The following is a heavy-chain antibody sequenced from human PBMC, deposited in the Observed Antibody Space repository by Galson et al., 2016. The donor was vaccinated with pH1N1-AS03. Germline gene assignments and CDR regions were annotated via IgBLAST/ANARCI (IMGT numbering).Heavy chain of an antibody. CDR1: GFTFGAFW. Sequence: SLRLSCAASGFTFGAFWMSWVRQAPGKGLEWVANIKEDGNDQHYVASVKGRFTISRDNAKKSLFLQMNSLTADDTAVYYCARTRGVLQSSGEMLSYFDYWGLRSLVTVSS. V-gene: IGHV3-7*01. J-gene: IGHJ4*02. CDR2: IKEDGNDQ. CDR3: ARTRGVLQSSGEMLSYFDY. D-gene: IGHD3-10*01.